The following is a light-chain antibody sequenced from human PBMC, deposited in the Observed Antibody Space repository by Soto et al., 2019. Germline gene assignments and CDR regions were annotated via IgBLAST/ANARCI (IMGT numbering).Light chain of an antibody. Sequence: DIQMSQSPSSLSASVGDRVTITRWASQSISSYLNWYQQKPGKAPKLLIYAASSLQSGVPSRFSGSGSGTDFTLTISSLQPEDFATYYCQQSYSTPWTFGQGTKVDIK. CDR1: QSISSY. V-gene: IGKV1-39*01. CDR3: QQSYSTPWT. J-gene: IGKJ1*01. CDR2: AAS.